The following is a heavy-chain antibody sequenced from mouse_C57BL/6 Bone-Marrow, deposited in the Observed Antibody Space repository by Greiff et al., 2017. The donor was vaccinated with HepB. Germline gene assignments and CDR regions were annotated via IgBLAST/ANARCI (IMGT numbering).Heavy chain of an antibody. D-gene: IGHD2-4*01. CDR3: ARGDYDYDERGFDY. Sequence: QVQLKESGAELARPGASVKLSCKASGYTFTSYGISWVKQRTGQGLEWIGEIYPRSGNTYYNEKFKGKATLTADKSSSTAYMELRSLTSEDSAVYFCARGDYDYDERGFDYWGQGTTLTVSS. J-gene: IGHJ2*01. CDR2: IYPRSGNT. CDR1: GYTFTSYG. V-gene: IGHV1-81*01.